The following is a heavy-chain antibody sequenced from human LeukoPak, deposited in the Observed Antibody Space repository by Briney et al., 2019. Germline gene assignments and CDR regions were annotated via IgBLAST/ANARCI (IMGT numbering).Heavy chain of an antibody. CDR2: ISRSSSYI. V-gene: IGHV3-21*01. J-gene: IGHJ4*02. CDR3: ARVFDYGSGSYSFDY. D-gene: IGHD3-10*01. CDR1: GFTFSSYS. Sequence: GGSLRLSCAASGFTFSSYSMNWVRQAPGKGLEWVSSISRSSSYIYYADSVKGRFTISRDNAKNSLYLQMNSLRAEDTAVYYCARVFDYGSGSYSFDYWGQGTLVTVSS.